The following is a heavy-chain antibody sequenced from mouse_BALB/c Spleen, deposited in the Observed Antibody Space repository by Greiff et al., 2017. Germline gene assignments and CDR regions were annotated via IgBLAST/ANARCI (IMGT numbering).Heavy chain of an antibody. CDR1: GFTFSDYG. Sequence: EVHLVESGGGLVQPGGSRKLSCAASGFTFSDYGMAWVRQAPGKGPEWVAFISNLAYSIYYADTVTGRFTISRENAKNTLYLEMSSLRSEDTAMYYCARDRGGSYWYFDVWGAGTTVTVSS. D-gene: IGHD1-1*02. V-gene: IGHV5-15*02. CDR3: ARDRGGSYWYFDV. J-gene: IGHJ1*01. CDR2: ISNLAYSI.